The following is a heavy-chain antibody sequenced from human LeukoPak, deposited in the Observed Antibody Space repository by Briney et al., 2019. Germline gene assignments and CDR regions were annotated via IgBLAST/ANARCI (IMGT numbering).Heavy chain of an antibody. Sequence: GGSLRLSCTASGFTFGDYAMSWVRQAPGKGLEWVGFIRSKAYGGTTEYAASVKGRFTISRDDSKSIAYLQMNSLKTEDTAVYYCTRDGVWFAEFSFNYWGQGTLVTVSS. V-gene: IGHV3-49*04. J-gene: IGHJ4*02. D-gene: IGHD3-10*01. CDR2: IRSKAYGGTT. CDR1: GFTFGDYA. CDR3: TRDGVWFAEFSFNY.